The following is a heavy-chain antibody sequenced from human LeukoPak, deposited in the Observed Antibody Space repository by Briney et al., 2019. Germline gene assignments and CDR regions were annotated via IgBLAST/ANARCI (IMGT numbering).Heavy chain of an antibody. CDR2: IYPGDSDT. CDR3: AVVFDSSGFAFDI. D-gene: IGHD3-22*01. J-gene: IGHJ3*02. Sequence: GESLKISCKGSGYSFTTYWIGWARQMPGKGLEWMGIIYPGDSDTRYSPSFQGRVTISADKSISAAYLQWSSLKASDTAMYYCAVVFDSSGFAFDIWGQGTMVTVSS. CDR1: GYSFTTYW. V-gene: IGHV5-51*01.